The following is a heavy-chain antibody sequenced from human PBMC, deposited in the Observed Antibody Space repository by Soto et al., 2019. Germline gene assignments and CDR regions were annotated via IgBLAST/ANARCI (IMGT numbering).Heavy chain of an antibody. CDR1: GGSFSGYY. CDR3: ARGAGSPVRGATFDY. V-gene: IGHV4-34*01. CDR2: INHSGST. D-gene: IGHD3-10*01. Sequence: PSETLSLTCAVYGGSFSGYYLSWIRQPPGKGLEWIGEINHSGSTNYNPSLKSRVTISVDTSKNQFSLKLSSVTAADTAVYYCARGAGSPVRGATFDYWGQGTLVTVYS. J-gene: IGHJ4*02.